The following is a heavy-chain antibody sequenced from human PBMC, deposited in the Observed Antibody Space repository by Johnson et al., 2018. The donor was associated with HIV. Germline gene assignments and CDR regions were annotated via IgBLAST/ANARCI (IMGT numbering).Heavy chain of an antibody. CDR3: ARGALGSFDI. J-gene: IGHJ3*02. Sequence: VQLVESGGGLVRPGGSLRLSCVASGFTFDDYGMSWVRQAPGKGLEWVSGIHWNGGSTGYAESVKGRFTISRDNAKNSLYLQMDSLRDEDMAVYYCARGALGSFDIWGQGTMVTVSS. D-gene: IGHD3-10*01. CDR1: GFTFDDYG. CDR2: IHWNGGST. V-gene: IGHV3-20*04.